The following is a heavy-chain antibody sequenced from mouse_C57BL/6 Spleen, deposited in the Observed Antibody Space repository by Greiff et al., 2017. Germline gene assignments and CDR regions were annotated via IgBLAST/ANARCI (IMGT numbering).Heavy chain of an antibody. CDR3: ERRGVVATDYFAY. Sequence: QVQLQQPGAELVKPGASVKLSCKASGYTFTSYWMHWVKQRPGQGSEWIGMIHPNSGSTNYNVKFKSKAKLTVDKSYSTANMQLSSLTSEASSVYYCERRGVVATDYFAYWGQGTTLTVSS. J-gene: IGHJ2*01. D-gene: IGHD1-1*01. V-gene: IGHV1-64*01. CDR2: IHPNSGST. CDR1: GYTFTSYW.